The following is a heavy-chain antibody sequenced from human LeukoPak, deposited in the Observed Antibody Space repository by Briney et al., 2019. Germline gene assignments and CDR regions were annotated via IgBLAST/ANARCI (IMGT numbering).Heavy chain of an antibody. CDR1: GYTFTNYY. J-gene: IGHJ6*02. CDR3: ARDRPGYSSGWYEYYYYGMDV. Sequence: ASVKVSCKASGYTFTNYYIHWVRQAPGQGLEWMGIIHPSGGSTTYAQKFQGRVTMTRDTSTSTAYMELRSLRSDDTAVYYCARDRPGYSSGWYEYYYYGMDVWGQGTTVTVSS. V-gene: IGHV1-46*01. CDR2: IHPSGGST. D-gene: IGHD6-19*01.